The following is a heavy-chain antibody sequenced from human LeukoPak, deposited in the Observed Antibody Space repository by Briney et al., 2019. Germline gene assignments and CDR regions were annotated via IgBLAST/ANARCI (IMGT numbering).Heavy chain of an antibody. CDR1: GVTFSSYS. Sequence: GGSLRLSCAASGVTFSSYSMNWVRQAPGKGLEWVSSISSSSSYIYYADSVKGRFTIFRDNAKNSLYLQMNSLRAEDTAVYYCARGLDSSGYYGDAFDIWGQGTMVTVSS. CDR3: ARGLDSSGYYGDAFDI. D-gene: IGHD3-22*01. J-gene: IGHJ3*02. CDR2: ISSSSSYI. V-gene: IGHV3-21*01.